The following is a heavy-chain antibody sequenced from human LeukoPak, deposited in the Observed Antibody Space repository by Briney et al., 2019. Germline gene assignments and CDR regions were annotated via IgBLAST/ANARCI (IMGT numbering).Heavy chain of an antibody. J-gene: IGHJ2*01. CDR3: ARRHRGYQLLHRSSYFDL. V-gene: IGHV1-18*01. Sequence: GASVKVSCKASGYTFTSYGISWVRQAPGQGLEWMGWISAYNGNTNYAQKLQGRVTMTTDTSTSTAYMELRSLRSDDTAVYYCARRHRGYQLLHRSSYFDLWGRGTLVTVSS. CDR1: GYTFTSYG. D-gene: IGHD2-2*02. CDR2: ISAYNGNT.